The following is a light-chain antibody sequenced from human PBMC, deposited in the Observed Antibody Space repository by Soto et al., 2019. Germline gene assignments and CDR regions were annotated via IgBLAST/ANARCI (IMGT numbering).Light chain of an antibody. V-gene: IGKV3-20*01. Sequence: EIVLTQSPGTLSLSVGERATLSCRASQSVSGYLAWYQQTPGQAPRLLIYDASNRATGIPDRFSGSGSGTDFTLTINRLEPEDFTVYYWQQYGSSPLTFGGGTTVDIK. CDR3: QQYGSSPLT. J-gene: IGKJ4*01. CDR2: DAS. CDR1: QSVSGY.